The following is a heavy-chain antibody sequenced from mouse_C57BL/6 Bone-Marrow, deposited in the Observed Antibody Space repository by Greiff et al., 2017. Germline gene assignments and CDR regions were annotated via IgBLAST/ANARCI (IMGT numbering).Heavy chain of an antibody. CDR1: GYTFTGYW. CDR3: ARRDYYGSSYVDWFAY. J-gene: IGHJ3*01. V-gene: IGHV1-9*01. D-gene: IGHD1-1*01. CDR2: ILPGSGST. Sequence: VQLQQSGAELMKPGASVKLSCKATGYTFTGYWIEWVKQRPGHGLEWIGEILPGSGSTNYNEKFKGKATFTADTSSNTAYMQLSSLTTEDSAIYYCARRDYYGSSYVDWFAYWGQGTLVTVSA.